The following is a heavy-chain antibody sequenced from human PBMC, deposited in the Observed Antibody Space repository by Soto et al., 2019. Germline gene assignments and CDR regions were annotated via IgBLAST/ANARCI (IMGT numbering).Heavy chain of an antibody. CDR3: AKDLPGYDFWSGLGYHYGMDV. D-gene: IGHD3-3*01. J-gene: IGHJ6*02. CDR1: GFTFNSYA. V-gene: IGHV3-23*01. CDR2: ISGSGGST. Sequence: LRLSCAASGFTFNSYAMNWVRQAPGKGLEWASAISGSGGSTYYADSVKGRFTISRDNSKNTLYMQMNSLRAEDTAVYYCAKDLPGYDFWSGLGYHYGMDVWGQGTTVTVSS.